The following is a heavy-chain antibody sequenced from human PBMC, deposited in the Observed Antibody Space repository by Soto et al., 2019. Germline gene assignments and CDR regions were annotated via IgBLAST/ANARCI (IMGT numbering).Heavy chain of an antibody. V-gene: IGHV4-4*02. Sequence: GLVKPSGTLSLTCAVSGDSISSHDWWSWVRQPPNKGLEWIAEIHHSGGTNYNPSLMSRATIPVDNSKNQFSLKLISATAADTAVYYCVRNGYYSLDYWGQGTLVSVSS. CDR3: VRNGYYSLDY. D-gene: IGHD3-3*01. CDR1: GDSISSHDW. CDR2: IHHSGGT. J-gene: IGHJ4*02.